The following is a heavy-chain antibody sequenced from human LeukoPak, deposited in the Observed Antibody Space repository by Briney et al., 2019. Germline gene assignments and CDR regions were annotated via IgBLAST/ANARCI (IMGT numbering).Heavy chain of an antibody. CDR2: MNPNSGNT. V-gene: IGHV1-8*03. CDR3: ARGTFDY. Sequence: ASVKVSCKASGYTFAIHRVRQAPGQGLEWMGWMNPNSGNTGYAQKFQGRVTITRNTSISTAYMELSSLRSEDTAVYYCARGTFDYWGQGTLVTVSS. CDR1: GYTFA. J-gene: IGHJ4*02.